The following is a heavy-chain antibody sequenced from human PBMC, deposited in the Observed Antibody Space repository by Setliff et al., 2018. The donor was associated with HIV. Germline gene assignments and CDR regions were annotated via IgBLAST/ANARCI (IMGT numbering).Heavy chain of an antibody. Sequence: SETLSLTCAVYGGSLSGHYWTWIRQPPGEGLEWIGEINHSGKTNYNPSLKSRVTISVDTSKNQFSLKVTSVTPADTAVYYCARYSTLTTNFDYWGQGTLVTVSS. J-gene: IGHJ4*02. CDR2: INHSGKT. D-gene: IGHD4-17*01. CDR3: ARYSTLTTNFDY. V-gene: IGHV4-34*01. CDR1: GGSLSGHY.